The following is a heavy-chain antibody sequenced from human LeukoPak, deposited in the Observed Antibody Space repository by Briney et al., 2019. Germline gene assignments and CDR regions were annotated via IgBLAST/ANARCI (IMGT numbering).Heavy chain of an antibody. CDR3: ARLNGEATIFGY. D-gene: IGHD5-12*01. V-gene: IGHV3-23*01. J-gene: IGHJ4*02. CDR1: GFTFNSYA. Sequence: PGGSLRLSCAASGFTFNSYAMSWVRQGPGKGLEWVSGISASGGSTYYADSVKGRFSISRDNSKNTLYLQMNTLRAEDTAVYYCARLNGEATIFGYWGQGSLVTVSS. CDR2: ISASGGST.